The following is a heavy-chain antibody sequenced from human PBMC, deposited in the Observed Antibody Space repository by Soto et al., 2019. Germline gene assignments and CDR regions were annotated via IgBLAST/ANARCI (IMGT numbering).Heavy chain of an antibody. V-gene: IGHV4-39*01. CDR2: VYYSGST. CDR1: GGSISSSYYY. D-gene: IGHD2-21*01. J-gene: IGHJ4*02. CDR3: ARHVLVPNNGGHYFDY. Sequence: QLQLQESGPGLVKPSETLSLTCTVSGGSISSSYYYWGWIRQPPGKGLEWIGSVYYSGSTYYNPSLKSRVTISVDPPKNQFSLRLTSVTAADTAVYYCARHVLVPNNGGHYFDYWGQGKLVTVSS.